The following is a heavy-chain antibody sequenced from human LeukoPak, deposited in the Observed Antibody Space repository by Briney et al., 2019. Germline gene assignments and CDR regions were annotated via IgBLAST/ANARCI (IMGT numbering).Heavy chain of an antibody. D-gene: IGHD6-19*01. Sequence: PGGSLRLSCAASGFTFSSYDMSWVRQAPGKGPEWVSAISASGASTYYVDSVKGRFTISRDNSKSTLYLQMNSLRAEDTAVYYCAKYVAVAAYFDYWGQGTLVTVSS. CDR1: GFTFSSYD. CDR2: ISASGAST. J-gene: IGHJ4*02. V-gene: IGHV3-23*01. CDR3: AKYVAVAAYFDY.